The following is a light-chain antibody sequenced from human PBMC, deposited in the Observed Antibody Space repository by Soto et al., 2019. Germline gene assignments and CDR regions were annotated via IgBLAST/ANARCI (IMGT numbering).Light chain of an antibody. CDR2: EGS. J-gene: IGLJ2*01. Sequence: QSALTQPASVSGSPGQSITICCTGTSSDVGSYNLVSWYQQHPGKAPKLMIYEGSKRPSGVSNRFSGSKSGNTASLTISGLQAEDEADYYCCSYAGTHAVFGAGTKLTVL. CDR3: CSYAGTHAV. V-gene: IGLV2-23*01. CDR1: SSDVGSYNL.